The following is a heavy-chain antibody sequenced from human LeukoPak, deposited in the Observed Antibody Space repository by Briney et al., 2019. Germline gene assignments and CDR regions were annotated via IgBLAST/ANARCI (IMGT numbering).Heavy chain of an antibody. J-gene: IGHJ6*02. D-gene: IGHD3-10*01. CDR2: IIPIFGTA. Sequence: SVKVSCKASGGTFISYAISWVRQAPGQGLEWMGGIIPIFGTANYAQKFQGRVTITADESTSTAYMELSSLRSEDTAVYYCARDRDYYYGSGSYYYGYYGMDVWGQGTAVTVSS. CDR1: GGTFISYA. CDR3: ARDRDYYYGSGSYYYGYYGMDV. V-gene: IGHV1-69*01.